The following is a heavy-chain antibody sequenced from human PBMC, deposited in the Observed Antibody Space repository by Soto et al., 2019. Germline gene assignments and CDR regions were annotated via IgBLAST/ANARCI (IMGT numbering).Heavy chain of an antibody. V-gene: IGHV4-31*03. J-gene: IGHJ4*02. D-gene: IGHD2-2*02. CDR1: GGSISSGGYY. CDR3: ARGGCSSTSCYTYYFDY. CDR2: IYYSGST. Sequence: QVQLQESGPGLVKPSQTLSLTCTVSGGSISSGGYYWSWIRQHPGKGLEWIGYIYYSGSTYYNPSLKRRVTIPVDPSKNQFSLKLSSVTAADTAVYYSARGGCSSTSCYTYYFDYWGQGTLVTVSS.